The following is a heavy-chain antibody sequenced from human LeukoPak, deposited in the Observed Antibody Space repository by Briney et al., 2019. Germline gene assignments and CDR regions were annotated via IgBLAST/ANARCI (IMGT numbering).Heavy chain of an antibody. V-gene: IGHV4-34*01. CDR3: ARVDYGDYSKDFDY. CDR2: INHSGST. D-gene: IGHD4-17*01. Sequence: SETLSLTCAVYGGSFSGYYWSWIRQPPGKGLEWIGEINHSGSTNYNPSLKSRVTISVDTSKNQFSLKLSSVTAADTAVYYCARVDYGDYSKDFDYWGQGTLVTVSS. J-gene: IGHJ4*02. CDR1: GGSFSGYY.